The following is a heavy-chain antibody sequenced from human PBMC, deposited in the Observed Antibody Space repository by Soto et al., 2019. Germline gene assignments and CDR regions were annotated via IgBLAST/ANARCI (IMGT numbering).Heavy chain of an antibody. Sequence: QVQLVQSGAEVKKPGSSVKVSCKASGGTFSSYAISWVRQAPGQGLEWMGGIIPIFGTANYAQKFQGRVTITADESTSTAYMELRSLRSEDKAVYYCASSLTYYDFWSGTIFDYWGQGTLVTVSS. J-gene: IGHJ4*02. D-gene: IGHD3-3*01. CDR1: GGTFSSYA. V-gene: IGHV1-69*01. CDR2: IIPIFGTA. CDR3: ASSLTYYDFWSGTIFDY.